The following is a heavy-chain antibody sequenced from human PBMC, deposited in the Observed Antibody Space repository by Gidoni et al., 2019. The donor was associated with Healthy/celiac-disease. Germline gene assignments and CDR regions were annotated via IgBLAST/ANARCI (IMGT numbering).Heavy chain of an antibody. Sequence: AASGFTFSSYSMNWVRQAPGKGLEWVSSISSSSSYIYYADSVKGRFTISRDNAKNSLYLQMNSLRAEDTAVYYCARDGYTGYSSSWYGSDYYYGMDVWGQGTTVTVSS. J-gene: IGHJ6*02. CDR2: ISSSSSYI. CDR3: ARDGYTGYSSSWYGSDYYYGMDV. D-gene: IGHD6-13*01. V-gene: IGHV3-21*01. CDR1: GFTFSSYS.